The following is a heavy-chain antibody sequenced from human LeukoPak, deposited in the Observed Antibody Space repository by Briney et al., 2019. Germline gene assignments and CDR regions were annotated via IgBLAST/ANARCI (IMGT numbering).Heavy chain of an antibody. V-gene: IGHV1-2*02. J-gene: IGHJ4*02. CDR1: GYTFTGYY. CDR3: ARDSVEYSSSPDY. CDR2: INPNSGGT. D-gene: IGHD6-6*01. Sequence: GASVKVSCKASGYTFTGYYMHWVRQAPGQGLEWIGGINPNSGGTNYAQKFQGRVTVTRDTSISTAYMELSRLRSDDTAVYYCARDSVEYSSSPDYWGQGTLVTVSS.